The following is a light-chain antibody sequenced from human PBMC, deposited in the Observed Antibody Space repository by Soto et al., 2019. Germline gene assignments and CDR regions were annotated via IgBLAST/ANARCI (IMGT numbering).Light chain of an antibody. CDR1: QSIGTY. Sequence: DIQMTQSPSSLSASVGDRVTITCRASQSIGTYLHWYQQKPGKAPKLLIYAASNLQSGVPSRFSGSGSGTDFTLTISSLQPEDFATYYCQQSYSTPPTFGQGTKVDIK. J-gene: IGKJ1*01. CDR2: AAS. V-gene: IGKV1-39*01. CDR3: QQSYSTPPT.